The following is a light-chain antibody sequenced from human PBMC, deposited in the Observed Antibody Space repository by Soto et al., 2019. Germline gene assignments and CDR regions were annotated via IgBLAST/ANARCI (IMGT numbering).Light chain of an antibody. CDR1: SSNIGAGYE. V-gene: IGLV1-40*01. CDR3: QSYDSTLSGVV. J-gene: IGLJ3*02. CDR2: GNI. Sequence: QSVLTQPPSVSGAPGQRVTISCTGSSSNIGAGYEVHWYQQLPGTAPRLLIYGNIYRPSGVPDRFSGSKSGTSVSLAITGLQAEDEADYHGQSYDSTLSGVVFVGGTKVTVL.